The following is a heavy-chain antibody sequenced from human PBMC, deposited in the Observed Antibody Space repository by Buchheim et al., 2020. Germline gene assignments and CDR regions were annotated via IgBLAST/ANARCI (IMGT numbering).Heavy chain of an antibody. CDR2: ISSSSSYT. CDR3: ARDLWGNWNAGTNWFDP. V-gene: IGHV3-11*06. Sequence: QVQLVESGGGLVKPGGSLRLSCAASGFTFSDYYMSWIRQAPGKGLEWVSYISSSSSYTNYADSVKGRFTISRDNAKKPLYLQMNSLRAEDTAVYYCARDLWGNWNAGTNWFDPWGQGTL. CDR1: GFTFSDYY. D-gene: IGHD1-20*01. J-gene: IGHJ5*02.